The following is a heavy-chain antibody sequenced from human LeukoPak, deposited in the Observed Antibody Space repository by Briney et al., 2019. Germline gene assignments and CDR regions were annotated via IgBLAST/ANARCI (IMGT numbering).Heavy chain of an antibody. D-gene: IGHD5-24*01. CDR2: IYHTGIT. CDR1: GASISSAGYY. J-gene: IGHJ4*02. V-gene: IGHV4-30-4*01. Sequence: SQTLSLTCTVSGASISSAGYYWSWIRQPPGKGLEWIGYIYHTGITYYNPSLKSRVTISVDTSKNQFSLKLSSVPAADTAVYYCAGLYNYDFDYWGQGALVTVSS. CDR3: AGLYNYDFDY.